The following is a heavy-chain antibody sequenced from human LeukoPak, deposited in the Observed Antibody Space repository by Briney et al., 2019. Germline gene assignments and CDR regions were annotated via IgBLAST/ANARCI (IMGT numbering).Heavy chain of an antibody. J-gene: IGHJ4*02. CDR3: AREQTYYYDSSGYSYVY. CDR1: GGTFSSYT. V-gene: IGHV1-69*04. Sequence: ASVKVSCKASGGTFSSYTISWVRQAPGQGLEWMGRIIPILGIANYAQKFQGRVTITADKSTSTAYMELSSLRSEDTAVYYCAREQTYYYDSSGYSYVYWGQGTLVTVSS. D-gene: IGHD3-22*01. CDR2: IIPILGIA.